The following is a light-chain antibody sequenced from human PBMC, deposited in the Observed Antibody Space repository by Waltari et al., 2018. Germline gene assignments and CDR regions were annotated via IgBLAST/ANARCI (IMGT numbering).Light chain of an antibody. V-gene: IGKV4-1*01. J-gene: IGKJ1*01. CDR3: QQYLTSSWT. CDR1: QSVLYSSNNKNN. CDR2: GAS. Sequence: DIVMTQSPDSLAVSLGERATFNCTSSQSVLYSSNNKNNLAWYQQKPGQPPKLLIYGASTRESGVPDRFSGSGSGTDFTLTISSLQAEDVAVYYCQQYLTSSWTFGQGTKVEIK.